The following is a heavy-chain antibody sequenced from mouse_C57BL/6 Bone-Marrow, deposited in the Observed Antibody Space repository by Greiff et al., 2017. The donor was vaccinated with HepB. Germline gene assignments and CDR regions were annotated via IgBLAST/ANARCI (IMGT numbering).Heavy chain of an antibody. V-gene: IGHV5-4*01. CDR1: GFTFSSYA. D-gene: IGHD1-1*01. CDR3: ARDYYYGSTYYYAMDY. J-gene: IGHJ4*01. Sequence: EVKLVESGGGLVKPGGSLKLSCAASGFTFSSYAMSWVRQTPEKRLEWVATISDGGSYTYYPDNVKGRLTISRDNAKNNLYLQMSHLKSEDTAMYYCARDYYYGSTYYYAMDYWGQGTSVTVSS. CDR2: ISDGGSYT.